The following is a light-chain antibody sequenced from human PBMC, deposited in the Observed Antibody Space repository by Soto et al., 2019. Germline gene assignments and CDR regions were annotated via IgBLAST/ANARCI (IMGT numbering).Light chain of an antibody. CDR1: NSDVGGYNY. CDR2: DVS. CDR3: SSYTSSSTLEV. Sequence: QSALTQPASVSGSPGQSITISCTGTNSDVGGYNYVSWYQQHPGKAPKLMIYDVSTRPSGVSNRFSGSKSVNTASLTISGLQAEDEADYYCSSYTSSSTLEVFGTGTKVTVL. J-gene: IGLJ1*01. V-gene: IGLV2-14*01.